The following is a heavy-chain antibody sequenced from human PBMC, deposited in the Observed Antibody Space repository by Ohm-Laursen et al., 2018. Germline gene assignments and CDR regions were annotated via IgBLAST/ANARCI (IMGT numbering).Heavy chain of an antibody. J-gene: IGHJ6*02. D-gene: IGHD6-6*01. CDR2: ISYDGSNK. CDR3: ARDSSRRAREGGMDV. Sequence: SLRLSCTASGFSFSSHGMHWVRQAPGKGLEWVAVISYDGSNKYYADSVKGRFTVARDNAKNLLYLQLNSLRVEDTAVYYCARDSSRRAREGGMDVWGQGTMVTVSS. V-gene: IGHV3-30*03. CDR1: GFSFSSHG.